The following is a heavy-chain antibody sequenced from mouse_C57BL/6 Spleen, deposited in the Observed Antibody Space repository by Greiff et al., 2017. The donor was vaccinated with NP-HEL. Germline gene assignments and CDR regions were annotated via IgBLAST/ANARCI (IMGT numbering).Heavy chain of an antibody. CDR1: GYTFTSYW. D-gene: IGHD3-1*01. CDR3: ASGGDSDYAMDY. Sequence: QVQLQQPGAELVRPGSSVKLSCKASGYTFTSYWMHWVKQRPIQGLEWIGNIYPSDSETHYNQKSKDKATLTVDKSSSTAYMQLSSLTSEDSAVYYCASGGDSDYAMDYWGQGTSVTVSS. V-gene: IGHV1-52*01. CDR2: IYPSDSET. J-gene: IGHJ4*01.